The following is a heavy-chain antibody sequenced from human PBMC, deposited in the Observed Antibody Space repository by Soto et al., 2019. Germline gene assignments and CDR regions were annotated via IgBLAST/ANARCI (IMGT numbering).Heavy chain of an antibody. V-gene: IGHV4-59*08. CDR3: ARSSRFWSALG. D-gene: IGHD3-3*01. CDR2: IYYSGST. CDR1: GGSISSYY. J-gene: IGHJ4*02. Sequence: SETLSLTCTVSGGSISSYYWSWIRQPPGKGLEWIGYIYYSGSTNYNPSLKSRVTISVDTSKNQFSLKLSSVTAADTAVYYCARSSRFWSALGWGQGTLVTVSS.